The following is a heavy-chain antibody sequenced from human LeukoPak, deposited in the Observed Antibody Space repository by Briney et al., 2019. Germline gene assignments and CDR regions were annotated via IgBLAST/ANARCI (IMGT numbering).Heavy chain of an antibody. CDR2: IYYSGST. Sequence: PSETLSLTCSVSGGSISSSSHYWGWIRQPPGKGMDWIGSIYYSGSTYYNPSLKSRVTISVDTSKNQFSLKLTSVTAADTAVYYCGRHSSLGSGYYYWGQGTLVTVSS. D-gene: IGHD3-3*01. V-gene: IGHV4-39*01. J-gene: IGHJ4*02. CDR3: GRHSSLGSGYYY. CDR1: GGSISSSSHY.